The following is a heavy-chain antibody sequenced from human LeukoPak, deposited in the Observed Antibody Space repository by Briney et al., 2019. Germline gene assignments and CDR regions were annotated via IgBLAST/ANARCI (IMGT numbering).Heavy chain of an antibody. J-gene: IGHJ4*02. CDR2: ISYDGSNK. CDR1: GFTFSSYG. D-gene: IGHD3-16*02. Sequence: GGSLRLSCAASGFTFSSYGMHWVRQAPGKGLEWVAVISYDGSNKYYADSVKGRFTISRDNSKNTLYLQMNSLRAEDTAVYYCAKDSPPKGFGGVIGTIDYWGQGTLVTVSS. CDR3: AKDSPPKGFGGVIGTIDY. V-gene: IGHV3-30*18.